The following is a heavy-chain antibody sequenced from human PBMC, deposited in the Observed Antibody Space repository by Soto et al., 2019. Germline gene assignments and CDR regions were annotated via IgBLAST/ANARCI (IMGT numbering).Heavy chain of an antibody. J-gene: IGHJ4*02. V-gene: IGHV3-11*01. Sequence: QVQLVESGGGLVKPGGPLRLSCAASGFTFSDYYMSWIRQAPGKGLEWVLYITTGGSTIYYADSVKGRFTISRDNAKNSLYLQMTSLRAEDTAVYYCAKCLPRTPPLDYWGQGTLVTVSS. CDR2: ITTGGSTI. CDR1: GFTFSDYY. D-gene: IGHD3-10*02. CDR3: AKCLPRTPPLDY.